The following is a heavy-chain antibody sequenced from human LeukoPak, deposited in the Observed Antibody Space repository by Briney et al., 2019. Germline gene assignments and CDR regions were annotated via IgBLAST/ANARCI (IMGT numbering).Heavy chain of an antibody. CDR3: ARSFVLRYGEDEMDV. D-gene: IGHD4-17*01. V-gene: IGHV1-46*04. CDR2: INPRGGST. J-gene: IGHJ6*02. CDR1: GYTFTTYY. Sequence: GASVKVSCKAFGYTFTTYYVHWVRQAPGQGLEWMGVINPRGGSTIYAQRLHGRVTMTRDTSTSTVYMEVSSLRSEDTAVYYCARSFVLRYGEDEMDVWGQGTTVTVSS.